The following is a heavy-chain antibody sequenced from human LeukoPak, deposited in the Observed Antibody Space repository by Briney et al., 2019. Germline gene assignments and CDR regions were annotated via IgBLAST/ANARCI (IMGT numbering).Heavy chain of an antibody. V-gene: IGHV4-31*03. D-gene: IGHD2-2*01. CDR3: ARASSTYYYYYYMDV. CDR2: IHHSGSA. Sequence: PSQTLSLTCSVSGGSVTSYNYFWSWIPHLPGKGLEWIGYIHHSGSAYYNPSLESRVTISVDTSENQYSLKLSYVTAADTAVDYCARASSTYYYYYYMDVWGKGTTVTVSS. CDR1: GGSVTSYNYF. J-gene: IGHJ6*03.